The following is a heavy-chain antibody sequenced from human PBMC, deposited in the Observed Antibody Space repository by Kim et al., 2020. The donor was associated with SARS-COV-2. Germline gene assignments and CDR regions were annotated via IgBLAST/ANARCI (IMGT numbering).Heavy chain of an antibody. V-gene: IGHV4-59*09. Sequence: YRGTTHTDPSLKSRVTISEDTAKNQFSLTLSSVTAADTAVYYGARGFDIWGQGTMVTVSS. CDR2: YRGTT. J-gene: IGHJ3*02. CDR3: ARGFDI.